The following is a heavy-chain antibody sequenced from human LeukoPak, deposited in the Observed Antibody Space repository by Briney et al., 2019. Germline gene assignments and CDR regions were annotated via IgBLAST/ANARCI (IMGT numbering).Heavy chain of an antibody. Sequence: PSETLSLTCAVSGYSISSGYYWGWIRQPPGKGLEWIGSIYHSGSTYYNPSLKSRVTISVDTSKNQFSLRLSSVTAADTAVYYCARDGDYYDSSGYYFRGNYFDYWGQGTLVTVSS. D-gene: IGHD3-22*01. V-gene: IGHV4-38-2*02. CDR2: IYHSGST. CDR1: GYSISSGYY. J-gene: IGHJ4*02. CDR3: ARDGDYYDSSGYYFRGNYFDY.